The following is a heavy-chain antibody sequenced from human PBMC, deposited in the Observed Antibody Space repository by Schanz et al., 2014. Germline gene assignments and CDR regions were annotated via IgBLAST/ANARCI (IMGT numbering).Heavy chain of an antibody. D-gene: IGHD2-21*02. Sequence: VQLVESGGGVVQPGGSLRLSCAASGFTFSTYYMNWVRQAPGKGLEWVSSISSSSSYISYADSVKGRFTISRDNAKNSRSLQMNSLRAEDAAVYYCARASDSSLCMDVWGKGTTVTVSS. CDR1: GFTFSTYY. V-gene: IGHV3-21*01. J-gene: IGHJ6*03. CDR3: ARASDSSLCMDV. CDR2: ISSSSSYI.